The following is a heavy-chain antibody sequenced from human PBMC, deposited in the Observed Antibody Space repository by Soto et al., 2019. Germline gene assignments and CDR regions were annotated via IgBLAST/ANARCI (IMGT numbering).Heavy chain of an antibody. V-gene: IGHV3-23*01. CDR3: AKGGDQWYYNFWSGYFD. Sequence: GGSLRLSCAASGFTFSSYPMSWVRQAPGKGLEWVSAISGSGGRTYYADSVTGRFTISRDTSKNTLYLQMNSLRAEDTAVYYCAKGGDQWYYNFWSGYFDWGQGNLVTVSS. D-gene: IGHD3-3*01. CDR2: ISGSGGRT. CDR1: GFTFSSYP. J-gene: IGHJ4*02.